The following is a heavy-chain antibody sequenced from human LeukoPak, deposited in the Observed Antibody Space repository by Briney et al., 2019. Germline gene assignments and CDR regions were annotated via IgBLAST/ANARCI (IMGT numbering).Heavy chain of an antibody. D-gene: IGHD2-21*01. J-gene: IGHJ6*03. V-gene: IGHV3-23*01. CDR1: EFTFSRFA. Sequence: GGSLRLSCEASEFTFSRFAMRWIRQPPGTGLEGVSTLSGSGGATYYADSVKGRFTTSRDNSKDTLYLQMDNLRADDTAAYYCAKHLGSHSFLFYYMDVWGKGTSVIVSS. CDR2: LSGSGGAT. CDR3: AKHLGSHSFLFYYMDV.